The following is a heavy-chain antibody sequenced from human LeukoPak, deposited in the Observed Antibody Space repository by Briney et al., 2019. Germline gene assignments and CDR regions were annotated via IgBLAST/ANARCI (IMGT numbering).Heavy chain of an antibody. CDR2: ISAYNGNT. Sequence: GASVKVSCKASGYTFTSYGISWVRQAPGQGLEWMGWISAYNGNTNYAQKLQGRVTMTTDTSTSTAYMELRSLRSDDTAVYYCARDLYYYGSGSSNRFDYWGQGTLVTVSS. CDR1: GYTFTSYG. V-gene: IGHV1-18*01. D-gene: IGHD3-10*01. CDR3: ARDLYYYGSGSSNRFDY. J-gene: IGHJ4*02.